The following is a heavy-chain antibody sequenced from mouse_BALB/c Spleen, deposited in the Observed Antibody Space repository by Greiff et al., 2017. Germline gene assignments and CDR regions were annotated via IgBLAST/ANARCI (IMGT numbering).Heavy chain of an antibody. CDR1: GFTFSDYY. CDR2: ISDGGSYT. Sequence: EVMLVESGGGLVKPGGSLKLSCAASGFTFSDYYMYWVRQTPEKRLEWVATISDGGSYTYYPDSVKGRFTISRDNAKNNLYLQMSSLKSEDTAMYYCARDHGATATFAYWGQGTLVTVSA. D-gene: IGHD1-2*01. J-gene: IGHJ3*01. CDR3: ARDHGATATFAY. V-gene: IGHV5-4*02.